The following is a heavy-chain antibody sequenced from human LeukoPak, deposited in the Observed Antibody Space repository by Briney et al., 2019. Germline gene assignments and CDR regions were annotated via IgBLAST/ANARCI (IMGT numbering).Heavy chain of an antibody. J-gene: IGHJ4*02. CDR3: ARIGYNHYFDY. V-gene: IGHV1-2*02. Sequence: ASVKVSCKASGYTFTDYYLHWVRQAPGQGLEWMGWINPNSGGANYAQTFQGRVTMTRDTSITTAYLELSRLRSDDTAVYYCARIGYNHYFDYWGQGTLVTVSS. CDR2: INPNSGGA. D-gene: IGHD1-14*01. CDR1: GYTFTDYY.